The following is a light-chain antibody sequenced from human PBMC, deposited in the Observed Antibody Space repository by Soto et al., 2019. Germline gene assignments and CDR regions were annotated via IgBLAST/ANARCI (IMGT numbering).Light chain of an antibody. V-gene: IGLV2-23*01. J-gene: IGLJ2*01. CDR2: EDL. Sequence: QSALTQPASVSGSPGQSITISCTGTSSDVGGYNLVSWYQHHPGKGPKLMIYEDLKRPSGVSNRFSGSKSGNTASLTISGLQAEDEADYYCCAFAGTSTVLFGGGTKLTVL. CDR3: CAFAGTSTVL. CDR1: SSDVGGYNL.